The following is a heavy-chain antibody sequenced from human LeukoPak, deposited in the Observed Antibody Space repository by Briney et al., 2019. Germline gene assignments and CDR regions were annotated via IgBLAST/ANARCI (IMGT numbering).Heavy chain of an antibody. D-gene: IGHD4-23*01. J-gene: IGHJ6*03. Sequence: SETLSLTCTVYGGSISSGVYYWSWIRQHPGKGLEWIGYIYYSGSTYYNPSLKSRVTISVDTSKNQFSLKLSSVTAADTAVYYCARVSKMTTVVTTNYYYYYYMDVWGKGTTVTVSS. CDR2: IYYSGST. CDR1: GGSISSGVYY. CDR3: ARVSKMTTVVTTNYYYYYYMDV. V-gene: IGHV4-31*03.